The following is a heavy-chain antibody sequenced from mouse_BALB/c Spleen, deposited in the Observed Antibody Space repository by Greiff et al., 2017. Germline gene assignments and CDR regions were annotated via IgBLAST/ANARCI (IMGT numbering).Heavy chain of an antibody. CDR3: ARDARLLRAMDY. D-gene: IGHD1-1*01. J-gene: IGHJ4*01. V-gene: IGHV7-1*02. CDR2: SRNKANDYTT. CDR1: GFTFSDFY. Sequence: EVKVVESGGGLVQPGGSLRLSCAPSGFTFSDFYMEWVRQPPGKRLEWIAASRNKANDYTTEYSASVKGRFIVSRDTSQSILYLQMNALRAEDTAIYYCARDARLLRAMDYWGQGTSVTVSS.